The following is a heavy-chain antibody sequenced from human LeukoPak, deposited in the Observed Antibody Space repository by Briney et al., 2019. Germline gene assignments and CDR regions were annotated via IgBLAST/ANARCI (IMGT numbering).Heavy chain of an antibody. D-gene: IGHD1-26*01. CDR3: ARAIVGVTDAFDV. V-gene: IGHV4-4*07. CDR1: GGSISNYY. CDR2: MYSDGST. J-gene: IGHJ3*01. Sequence: SSETLSLTCTVSGGSISNYYWSWIRQPAGKGLEWIGRMYSDGSTNYNPSVRSRVTMSIDTSKKHFSLKVTSVTAADTAVYYCARAIVGVTDAFDVWGLGTTVTVSS.